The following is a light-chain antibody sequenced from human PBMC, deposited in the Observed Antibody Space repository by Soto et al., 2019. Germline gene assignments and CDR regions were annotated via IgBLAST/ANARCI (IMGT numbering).Light chain of an antibody. J-gene: IGKJ5*01. CDR2: GAS. Sequence: EIVLTQSPGTLSLSPGERATLSCRASQSVSINLAWFQQKPGQAPRLLIYGASNRATGIPARFSGSGSGTDFTLTISSLEPEDFAVYYCQQRSNWPGTFGQGTRLEIK. CDR3: QQRSNWPGT. V-gene: IGKV3-11*01. CDR1: QSVSIN.